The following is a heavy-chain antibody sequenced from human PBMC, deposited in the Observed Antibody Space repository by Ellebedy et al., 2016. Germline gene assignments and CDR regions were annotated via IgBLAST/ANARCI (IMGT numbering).Heavy chain of an antibody. CDR2: ISWNSGSI. Sequence: SLKISXAASGFTFDDYAMHWVRQAPGKGLEWVSGISWNSGSIGYADSVKGRFTISRDNSKNTLYLQMNSLRAEDTAVYYCARVLFPGGGYGMDVWGQGTTVTVSS. V-gene: IGHV3-9*01. CDR1: GFTFDDYA. J-gene: IGHJ6*02. D-gene: IGHD3-22*01. CDR3: ARVLFPGGGYGMDV.